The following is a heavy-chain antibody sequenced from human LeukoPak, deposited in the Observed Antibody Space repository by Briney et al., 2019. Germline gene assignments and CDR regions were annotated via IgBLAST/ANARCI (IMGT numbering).Heavy chain of an antibody. CDR1: GFTFSSYS. D-gene: IGHD2-2*01. CDR2: IKSSSSYI. V-gene: IGHV3-21*01. J-gene: IGHJ6*02. Sequence: GGSLRLSCAASGFTFSSYSMNWVRQAPGQGLEWVSSIKSSSSYIYYADSVKGRFTISRDKAKNSLYMQLSSMRAEDTAVYYCARDLVVVPAAIDRGYYYYGMDVWGQGTTVTVSS. CDR3: ARDLVVVPAAIDRGYYYYGMDV.